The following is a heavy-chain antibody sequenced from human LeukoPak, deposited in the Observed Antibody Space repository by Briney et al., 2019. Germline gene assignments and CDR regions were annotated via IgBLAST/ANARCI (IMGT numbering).Heavy chain of an antibody. CDR1: GYTFTSYY. V-gene: IGHV1-46*01. Sequence: ASVKVSCKASGYTFTSYYIHWVRQAPGQGLEWMGIINPSGGSTSYAQKFQGRVTMTRDMSTSTVYMELSSLRSEDTAVYYCARAMPTLDAFDIWGQGTMVTVSS. D-gene: IGHD2-2*01. J-gene: IGHJ3*02. CDR3: ARAMPTLDAFDI. CDR2: INPSGGST.